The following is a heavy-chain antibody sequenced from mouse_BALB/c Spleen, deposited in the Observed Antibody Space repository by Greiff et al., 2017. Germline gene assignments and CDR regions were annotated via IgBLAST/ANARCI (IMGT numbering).Heavy chain of an antibody. Sequence: QVQLQQSGAELVKPGASVKLSCTASGFNIKDYYMHWVKQRPGQGLEWIGYINPSSGYTNYNQKFKDKATLTADKSSSTAYMQLSSLTSEDSAVYYCARYGLLSYYFDYWGQGTTLTVSS. CDR1: GFNIKDYY. V-gene: IGHV1S26*01. CDR2: INPSSGYT. CDR3: ARYGLLSYYFDY. D-gene: IGHD2-10*01. J-gene: IGHJ2*01.